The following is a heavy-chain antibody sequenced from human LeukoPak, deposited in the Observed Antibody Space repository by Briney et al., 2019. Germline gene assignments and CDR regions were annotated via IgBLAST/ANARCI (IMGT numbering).Heavy chain of an antibody. D-gene: IGHD2-8*01. J-gene: IGHJ4*02. CDR3: ARHHNCNNGACKTIDY. V-gene: IGHV5-51*01. Sequence: GESLKISCKGSGYSFTNYWIGWVRQMPGKGLEWMGIIYPVDSDTRYSPSFQGQVTISADKSISTAYLQWSSLKASDTAIYYCARHHNCNNGACKTIDYWGQGTLVSVSS. CDR1: GYSFTNYW. CDR2: IYPVDSDT.